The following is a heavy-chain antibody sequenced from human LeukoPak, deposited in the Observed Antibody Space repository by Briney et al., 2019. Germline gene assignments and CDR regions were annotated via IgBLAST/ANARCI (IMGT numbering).Heavy chain of an antibody. CDR1: GYTFTNWG. Sequence: ASVKVSCKASGYTFTNWGLTWVRQAPGQGLEWMGWISPHDGSTMNVENFEGRLTMTADVSTNTAYLELRNLRSDDTATYYCATLRGYYTTNNWFDPWGQGTLVTVSS. CDR3: ATLRGYYTTNNWFDP. V-gene: IGHV1-18*01. CDR2: ISPHDGST. J-gene: IGHJ5*02. D-gene: IGHD2-8*01.